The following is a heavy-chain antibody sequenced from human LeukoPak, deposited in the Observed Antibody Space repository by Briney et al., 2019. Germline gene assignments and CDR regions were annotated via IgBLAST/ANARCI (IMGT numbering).Heavy chain of an antibody. CDR3: ASSYGYAYYFDN. J-gene: IGHJ4*02. CDR1: GFTFSSYS. D-gene: IGHD5-12*01. CDR2: ISSSSSTI. Sequence: GGSLRLSCAASGFTFSSYSMNWVRQAPGKGLEWVSYISSSSSTIYYADSVKGRFTISRDNAMNSLSLQMNSLRAEDSAVYYCASSYGYAYYFDNWGQGTLVTVSS. V-gene: IGHV3-48*01.